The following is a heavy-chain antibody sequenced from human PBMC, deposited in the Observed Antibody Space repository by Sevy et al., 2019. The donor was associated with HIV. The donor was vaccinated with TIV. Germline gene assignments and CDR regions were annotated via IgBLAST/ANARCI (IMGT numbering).Heavy chain of an antibody. J-gene: IGHJ3*02. D-gene: IGHD4-17*01. CDR3: ARGTHDYGDYDRDAFDI. Sequence: GGFLRLSCATSEFTFSSYSMNWVRQAPGNGLEWVSSISGGGTYIYYADSVKGRFTISRDNAKNSLSLQMNSLRAEDTAVYYCARGTHDYGDYDRDAFDIWGQGTMVTVSS. V-gene: IGHV3-21*01. CDR1: EFTFSSYS. CDR2: ISGGGTYI.